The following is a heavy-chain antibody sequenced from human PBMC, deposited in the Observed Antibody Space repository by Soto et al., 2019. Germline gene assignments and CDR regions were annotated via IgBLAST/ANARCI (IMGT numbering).Heavy chain of an antibody. CDR2: INPYSGGA. J-gene: IGHJ5*02. D-gene: IGHD3-10*01. CDR1: GYTFTGYF. Sequence: ASVKVSCKASGYTFTGYFMHWVRQAPGQGLEWMGWINPYSGGADYAQSFQGRVTVTRDTSISTVYMELSRLRFDDTAVYYCARVIRGAYYNSPLDTWGQGTVVTVSS. CDR3: ARVIRGAYYNSPLDT. V-gene: IGHV1-2*02.